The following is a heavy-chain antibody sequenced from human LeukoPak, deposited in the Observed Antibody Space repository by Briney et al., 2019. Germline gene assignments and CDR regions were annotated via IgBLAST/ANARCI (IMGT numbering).Heavy chain of an antibody. J-gene: IGHJ4*02. V-gene: IGHV4-38-2*02. CDR3: ARGPYIRSSYYFDD. Sequence: PSETLSLTCTVSGYSISSGYYWGWIRQPPGKGLEWIGSIYHSGSTYYNPSLKSRVTISVDTSKNQFSLKVSSVTDADTAVYYCARGPYIRSSYYFDDWGQGTLVTVSS. CDR2: IYHSGST. D-gene: IGHD6-6*01. CDR1: GYSISSGYY.